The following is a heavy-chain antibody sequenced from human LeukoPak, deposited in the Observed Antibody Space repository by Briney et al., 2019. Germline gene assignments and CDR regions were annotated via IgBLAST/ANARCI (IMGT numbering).Heavy chain of an antibody. J-gene: IGHJ2*01. CDR2: ISGSGGST. Sequence: SSETLSLTCTVSGGSVSSGSYYWSWVRQAPGKGLEWVSAISGSGGSTYYADSVKGRFTISRDNSKNTLYLQMNSLRAEDTAVYYCAREPPLGQGHWYFDLWGRGTLVTVSS. CDR3: AREPPLGQGHWYFDL. CDR1: GGSVSSGSYY. V-gene: IGHV3-23*01.